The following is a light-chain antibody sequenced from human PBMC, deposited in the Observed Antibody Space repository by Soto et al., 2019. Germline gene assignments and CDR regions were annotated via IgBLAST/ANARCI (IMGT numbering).Light chain of an antibody. Sequence: SYELTQPPSVSVSPGQTASITCSGDKLGDKYACWYQQKPGQSPVLVIYQDSKRPSGIPERFSGSNSGNTATLTISGTQAMDEADYYCQAWDSSTAPNYVFGTGTTLTVL. CDR1: KLGDKY. CDR3: QAWDSSTAPNYV. V-gene: IGLV3-1*01. CDR2: QDS. J-gene: IGLJ1*01.